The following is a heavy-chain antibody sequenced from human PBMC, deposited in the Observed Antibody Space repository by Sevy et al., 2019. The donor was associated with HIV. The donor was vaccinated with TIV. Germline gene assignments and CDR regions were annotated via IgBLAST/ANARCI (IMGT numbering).Heavy chain of an antibody. Sequence: GGSLRLSCAASGFTFSSYEMNWVRQAPGKGLEWVSYISSSGSTIYYADSVKGRFTISRDNAQSSMYLQMNRLRAEDTAVYYCAREGDLRYFDFWGRGTLVTVSS. J-gene: IGHJ2*01. CDR3: AREGDLRYFDF. V-gene: IGHV3-48*03. CDR2: ISSSGSTI. D-gene: IGHD3-10*01. CDR1: GFTFSSYE.